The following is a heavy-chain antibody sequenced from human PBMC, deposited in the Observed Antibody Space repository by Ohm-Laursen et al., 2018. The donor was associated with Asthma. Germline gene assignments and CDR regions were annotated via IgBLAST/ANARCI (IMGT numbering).Heavy chain of an antibody. D-gene: IGHD3-3*01. J-gene: IGHJ4*02. CDR2: GGSYYDGGLK. CDR1: GFPFSAYS. Sequence: SLRLSCSASGFPFSAYSMNWVRQAPGKGLEWVAVGGSYYDGGLKYYADSVNGRFTVSRDDSKNTLYLQMNSLRPDDTAVYYCARDVMEWYLPAFDFWGQGTLVTVSS. V-gene: IGHV3-30*03. CDR3: ARDVMEWYLPAFDF.